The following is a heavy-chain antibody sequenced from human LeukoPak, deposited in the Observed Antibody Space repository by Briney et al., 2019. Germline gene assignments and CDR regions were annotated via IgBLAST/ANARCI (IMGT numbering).Heavy chain of an antibody. J-gene: IGHJ3*02. CDR1: GGSICSSSYY. CDR3: ARDDYYDSSGYLRDAFDI. Sequence: SETLSLTCTVSGGSICSSSYYWGWVRQPPGKGLEWIGSIYYSGSTYYNPSLKSRVTISVDTSTNQFSLKLSSVTAADTAVYYCARDDYYDSSGYLRDAFDIWGQGTMVTVSS. D-gene: IGHD3-22*01. CDR2: IYYSGST. V-gene: IGHV4-39*07.